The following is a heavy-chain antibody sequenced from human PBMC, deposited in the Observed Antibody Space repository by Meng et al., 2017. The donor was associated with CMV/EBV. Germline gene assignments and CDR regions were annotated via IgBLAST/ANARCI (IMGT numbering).Heavy chain of an antibody. J-gene: IGHJ6*02. D-gene: IGHD6-13*01. V-gene: IGHV5-51*01. CDR1: GYSFTSYW. Sequence: GESLKISCKGSGYSFTSYWIGWVRQMPGKGLEWMGIIYPGDSDTRYSPSFQGQVTISADKSISTAYLQWSSLKASDTAMYYCARHGQQLDGRDHYYYGMDVWGQGTTVTVSS. CDR2: IYPGDSDT. CDR3: ARHGQQLDGRDHYYYGMDV.